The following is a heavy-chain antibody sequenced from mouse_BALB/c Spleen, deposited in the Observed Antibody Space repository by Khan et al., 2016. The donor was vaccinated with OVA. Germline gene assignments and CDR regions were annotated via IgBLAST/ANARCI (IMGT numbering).Heavy chain of an antibody. Sequence: IQLVQSGPELEKPGASVKISCKASGYSFTGYNMNWVKQSNGKSLEWIGNIDPYYGGATHNQKFKGKATLTVDKSSSTAYMQLKSLTSEDSAVYYCTRGYGNYVRYYFDYWGQGTTLTVSS. D-gene: IGHD2-10*02. CDR1: GYSFTGYN. J-gene: IGHJ2*01. CDR2: IDPYYGGA. V-gene: IGHV1S135*01. CDR3: TRGYGNYVRYYFDY.